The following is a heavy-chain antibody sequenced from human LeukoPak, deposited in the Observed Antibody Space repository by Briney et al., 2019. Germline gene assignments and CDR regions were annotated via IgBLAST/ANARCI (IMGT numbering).Heavy chain of an antibody. CDR1: GFTFSSYA. Sequence: GGSLRLSCAASGFTFSSYAMSWVRQAPGKGLEWVSAITSSGGSTYYADSVKGRFTISRDNSKNTLYLQMNSLRAEDTAVYYCAKSLSRLYYYYGLDAWGQGTTVTVSS. D-gene: IGHD3-16*02. J-gene: IGHJ6*02. CDR3: AKSLSRLYYYYGLDA. CDR2: ITSSGGST. V-gene: IGHV3-23*01.